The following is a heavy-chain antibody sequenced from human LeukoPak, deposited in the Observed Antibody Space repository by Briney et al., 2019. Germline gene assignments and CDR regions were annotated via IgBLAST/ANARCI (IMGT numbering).Heavy chain of an antibody. V-gene: IGHV1-8*01. D-gene: IGHD2-15*01. J-gene: IGHJ5*02. CDR2: MNPNSGNT. CDR1: GYTFTSYD. Sequence: GASVKVSCKASGYTFTSYDINWVRQATGQGLEWMGWMNPNSGNTGYAQKFQDRVTMTRNTSISTAYMELSSLRSEDTAVYYCATWRGWGFRFDPWGQGTLVTVAS. CDR3: ATWRGWGFRFDP.